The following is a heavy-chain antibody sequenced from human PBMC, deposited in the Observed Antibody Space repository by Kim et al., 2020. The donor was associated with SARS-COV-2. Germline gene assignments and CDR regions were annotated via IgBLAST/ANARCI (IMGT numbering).Heavy chain of an antibody. D-gene: IGHD3-22*01. Sequence: AQKLQGRVTMTTDTSTSTAYMELRSLRSDDTAVYYCARDGPHSSGYADYWGQGTLVTVSS. J-gene: IGHJ4*02. V-gene: IGHV1-18*01. CDR3: ARDGPHSSGYADY.